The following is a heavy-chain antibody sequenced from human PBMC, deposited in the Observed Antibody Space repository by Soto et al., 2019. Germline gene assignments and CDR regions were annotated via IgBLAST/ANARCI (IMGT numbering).Heavy chain of an antibody. D-gene: IGHD6-19*01. CDR1: GFTFSDYG. Sequence: QIQLVQSGAEVKKPGASVKVSCKAPGFTFSDYGFSWVRQAPGRGLEWMGWISAFNGETNYTQKSEGRVAMTTDAATTTAYMELRSLTVDDTAVYYCVRDQQWLLPVPLNFDYWGQGTVVTVSS. CDR3: VRDQQWLLPVPLNFDY. CDR2: ISAFNGET. V-gene: IGHV1-18*01. J-gene: IGHJ4*02.